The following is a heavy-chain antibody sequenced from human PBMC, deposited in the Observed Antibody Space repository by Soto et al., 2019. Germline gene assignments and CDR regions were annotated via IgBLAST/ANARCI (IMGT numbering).Heavy chain of an antibody. CDR1: GFTFSSYD. CDR2: IGTAGDT. Sequence: EVQLVESGGGLVQPGGSLRLSCAASGFTFSSYDMHWVRQATGKGLEWVSAIGTAGDTYYPGSVKGRFTISRENAKSTVYLQMNSLRADDTAVYYCVRDFMTMAGIQWGQGTLVTVSS. V-gene: IGHV3-13*01. D-gene: IGHD6-19*01. J-gene: IGHJ4*02. CDR3: VRDFMTMAGIQ.